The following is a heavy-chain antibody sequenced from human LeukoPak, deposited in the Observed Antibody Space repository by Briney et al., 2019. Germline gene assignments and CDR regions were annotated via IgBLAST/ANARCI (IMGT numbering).Heavy chain of an antibody. CDR1: GGSISSGGYY. CDR3: ARGRPSDIVVVVAATLSAPFDY. CDR2: INHSGST. Sequence: SETLSLTCTVSGGSISSGGYYWSWIRQPPGKGLEWIGEINHSGSTNYNPSLKSRVTISVDTSKNQFSLKLSSVTAADTAVYYCARGRPSDIVVVVAATLSAPFDYWGRGTLVTVSS. D-gene: IGHD2-15*01. V-gene: IGHV4-39*07. J-gene: IGHJ4*02.